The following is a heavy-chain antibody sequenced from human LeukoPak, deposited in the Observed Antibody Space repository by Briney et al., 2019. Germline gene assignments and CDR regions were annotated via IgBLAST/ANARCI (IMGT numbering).Heavy chain of an antibody. J-gene: IGHJ4*02. CDR2: TYYRSKWYN. CDR3: AREILAADGTWAYFDN. D-gene: IGHD6-13*01. V-gene: IGHV6-1*01. CDR1: GDSVSSNNAA. Sequence: PSQTLSLTCAISGDSVSSNNAAYNWIRQSPSRGLEWLGRTYYRSKWYNDYGVSVKSRITVNPDTSKNQFSLQLTSVTPEDTAVYYCAREILAADGTWAYFDNWGQGTLVTGSS.